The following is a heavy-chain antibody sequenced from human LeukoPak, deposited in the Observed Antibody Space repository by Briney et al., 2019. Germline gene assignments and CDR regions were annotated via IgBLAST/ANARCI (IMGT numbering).Heavy chain of an antibody. CDR3: TTAGYCGYGFDY. CDR2: IKSKTDGGTT. CDR1: GFPFSNAW. D-gene: IGHD5-12*01. V-gene: IGHV3-15*01. Sequence: GGSLRLYCAASGFPFSNAWMSWGRQAPGKGLEWVGRIKSKTDGGTTDYDATVKGRFTISRDDSKNTLYLQMNSLKTEDTAVYYCTTAGYCGYGFDYWGQGTLVTVSS. J-gene: IGHJ4*02.